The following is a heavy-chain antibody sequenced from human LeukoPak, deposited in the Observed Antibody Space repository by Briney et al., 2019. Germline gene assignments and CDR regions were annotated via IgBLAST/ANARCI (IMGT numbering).Heavy chain of an antibody. CDR3: ARGKSDCSSTSCYLVPSRVRAFDI. Sequence: SETLSLTCAVYGGSFSGYYWSWIRQPPGKGLEWIGEVNHSGSTNYNPSLKSRVTISVDTSKNQFSLKLSSVTAADTAVYYCARGKSDCSSTSCYLVPSRVRAFDIWGQGTMVTVSS. D-gene: IGHD2-2*01. V-gene: IGHV4-34*01. J-gene: IGHJ3*02. CDR2: VNHSGST. CDR1: GGSFSGYY.